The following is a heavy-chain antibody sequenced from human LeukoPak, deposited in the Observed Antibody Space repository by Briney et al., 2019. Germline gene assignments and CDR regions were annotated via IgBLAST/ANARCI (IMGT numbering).Heavy chain of an antibody. CDR2: ISSNGGST. J-gene: IGHJ4*02. CDR3: VKDRRSVTTRITFDY. V-gene: IGHV3-64D*06. CDR1: GFILSNYA. D-gene: IGHD4-17*01. Sequence: LPGGSLRLSCSASGFILSNYAMHWVRQAPGKGLEYVSAISSNGGSTYYADSVKGRYTISRDNSKTTLYLQMSSLRADDTAVYYCVKDRRSVTTRITFDYWGQGTLVTVSS.